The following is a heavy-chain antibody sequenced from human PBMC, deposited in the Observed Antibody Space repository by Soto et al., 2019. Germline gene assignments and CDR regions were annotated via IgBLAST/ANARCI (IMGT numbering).Heavy chain of an antibody. CDR3: ARAPDILTGYYSNYYYYYMDV. CDR2: ISSNGGST. Sequence: GGSLRLSCAASGFTFSSYAMHWVRQAPGKGLEYVSAISSNGGSTYYANSVKGRFTISRDNSKNTLYLQMGSLRAEDMAVYYCARAPDILTGYYSNYYYYYMDVWGKGTTVTVSS. D-gene: IGHD3-9*01. CDR1: GFTFSSYA. J-gene: IGHJ6*03. V-gene: IGHV3-64*01.